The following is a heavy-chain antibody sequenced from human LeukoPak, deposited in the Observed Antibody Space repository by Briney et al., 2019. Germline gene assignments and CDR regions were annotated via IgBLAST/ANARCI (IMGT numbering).Heavy chain of an antibody. D-gene: IGHD6-13*01. Sequence: GSPCPSRAASGFASSSYVMNWVRQAPGKGLEWVSYISSSGSSIYYADSVKGRFTISRDNAKNSLYLKMNRLRAEDTAVYYCAKDLRLYSSSCADFQHWGQGTLVTVSS. V-gene: IGHV3-48*03. J-gene: IGHJ1*01. CDR2: ISSSGSSI. CDR1: GFASSSYV. CDR3: AKDLRLYSSSCADFQH.